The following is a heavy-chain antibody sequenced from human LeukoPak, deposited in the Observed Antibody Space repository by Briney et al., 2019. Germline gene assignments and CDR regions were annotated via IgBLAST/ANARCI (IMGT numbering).Heavy chain of an antibody. CDR2: INPSVGST. V-gene: IGHV1-46*01. J-gene: IGHJ3*02. Sequence: ASVKVSCKASGYTFTSYYMHWVRQAPGQGLEWMGFINPSVGSTSYAQTLQGRVTMTRDMSTSTVYMELSSLRSEDTAVYYCARVVRYCSSTSCYSVDAFDIWGQGTMVTVSS. D-gene: IGHD2-2*01. CDR1: GYTFTSYY. CDR3: ARVVRYCSSTSCYSVDAFDI.